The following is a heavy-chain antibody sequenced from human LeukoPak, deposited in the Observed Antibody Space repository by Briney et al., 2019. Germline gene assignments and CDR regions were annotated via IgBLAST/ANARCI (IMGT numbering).Heavy chain of an antibody. CDR1: GGSISSSSYY. J-gene: IGHJ6*03. CDR3: ATGDYYYYYMDV. Sequence: SETLSLTCTVSGGSISSSSYYWGWIRQPPGKGLEWIGSIYYSGSTYYNPSLKSRVTISVDTSKNQFSLKLSSVTAADTAVYYCATGDYYYYYMDVWGKGTTVTVSS. V-gene: IGHV4-39*07. CDR2: IYYSGST. D-gene: IGHD7-27*01.